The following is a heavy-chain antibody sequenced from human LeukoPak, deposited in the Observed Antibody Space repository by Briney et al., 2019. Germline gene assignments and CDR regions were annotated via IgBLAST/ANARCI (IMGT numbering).Heavy chain of an antibody. V-gene: IGHV4-34*01. D-gene: IGHD2-2*01. CDR3: ARDCSSTSCYFDY. J-gene: IGHJ4*02. CDR2: INHSGST. Sequence: PSETLSLTCAVYGGSFSGYYWSWIRQPPGKGLEWIGEINHSGSTNYNPSLKSRVTISVDTSKNQFSLKVSSVTAADTAVYYCARDCSSTSCYFDYWSQGTLVTVSS. CDR1: GGSFSGYY.